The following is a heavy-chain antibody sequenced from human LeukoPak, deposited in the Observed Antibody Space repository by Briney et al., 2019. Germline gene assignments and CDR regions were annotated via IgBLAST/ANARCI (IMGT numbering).Heavy chain of an antibody. J-gene: IGHJ4*02. V-gene: IGHV3-53*05. CDR1: GLTVSSSY. D-gene: IGHD6-19*01. CDR2: IYSGGST. CDR3: ARDPSRLAEAGYLDH. Sequence: GGSLRLSCAVSGLTVSSSYMSWVRQAPGKGLEWVSVIYSGGSTYYADSVKGRFTISRDQSKNTHYLQMNRVRTEDTAVYFCARDPSRLAEAGYLDHWGQGTLVTVSS.